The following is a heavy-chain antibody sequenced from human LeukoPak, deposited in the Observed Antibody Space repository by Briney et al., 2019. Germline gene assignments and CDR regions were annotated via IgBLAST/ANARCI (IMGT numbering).Heavy chain of an antibody. CDR3: ARDRSRDGYSLAY. V-gene: IGHV4-59*01. Sequence: SETLSLTCTVSGGSISSYYWSWIRQPPGKGLEWIGYIYYSGSTNYNPSLKSRVTISLDTSKNQFSLKLSSVTAADTAVYCCARDRSRDGYSLAYWGQGTLVTVSS. CDR1: GGSISSYY. D-gene: IGHD5-24*01. CDR2: IYYSGST. J-gene: IGHJ4*02.